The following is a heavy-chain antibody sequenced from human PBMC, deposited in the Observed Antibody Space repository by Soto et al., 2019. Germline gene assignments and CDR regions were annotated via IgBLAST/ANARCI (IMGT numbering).Heavy chain of an antibody. CDR2: MHHSGNS. Sequence: TSETLSLTCSVSGGSISSYYCSWFRQPPGKGLEWIGHMHHSGNSDYNPSLRSRVTISVDRSKNQFSLKLSSVTAADTAVYYCARGPPVYCAQGTLVTVSS. V-gene: IGHV4-59*12. CDR3: ARGPPVY. CDR1: GGSISSYY. J-gene: IGHJ4*02.